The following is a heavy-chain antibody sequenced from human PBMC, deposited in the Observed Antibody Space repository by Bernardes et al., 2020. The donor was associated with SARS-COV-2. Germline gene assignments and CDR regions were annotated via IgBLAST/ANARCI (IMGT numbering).Heavy chain of an antibody. D-gene: IGHD4-4*01. Sequence: GGSLRLSCEVSGFTFSSYAMNWVRQAPGKGLEWVSGIRGSGSGTYYADSVKGRFTISRDNSKNTLYLQMNSLRAEDTAVYYCARVDFSNLYYFDYWGQGTPVTVSS. CDR2: IRGSGSGT. CDR3: ARVDFSNLYYFDY. CDR1: GFTFSSYA. V-gene: IGHV3-23*01. J-gene: IGHJ4*02.